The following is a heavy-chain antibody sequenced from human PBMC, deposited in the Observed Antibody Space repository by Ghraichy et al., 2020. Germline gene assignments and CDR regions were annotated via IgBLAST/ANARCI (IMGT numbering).Heavy chain of an antibody. CDR1: GFTLNSYD. J-gene: IGHJ3*02. D-gene: IGHD1-26*01. CDR2: MKYDGRDK. CDR3: TREGHSRTFSGDDAFDI. V-gene: IGHV3-30*02. Sequence: TCAASGFTLNSYDMHWVRQAPGKGPEWVAFMKYDGRDKFYADSVKGRFTISRDNSKNTLYLQMNSLTTEDTAVYYCTREGHSRTFSGDDAFDIWGQGTMVTVSS.